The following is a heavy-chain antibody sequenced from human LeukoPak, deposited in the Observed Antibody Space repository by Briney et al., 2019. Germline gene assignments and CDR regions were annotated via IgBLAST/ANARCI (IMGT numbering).Heavy chain of an antibody. CDR1: GGSISSSSYY. V-gene: IGHV4-39*01. CDR3: ARAIAVAVPGDY. CDR2: IYYSGST. Sequence: SETLSLTCTVSGGSISSSSYYWGWIRQPPGKGLEWIGSIYYSGSTYYNPSLKSRVTISVDTSKNQFSLKLSSVTAADTAVYYCARAIAVAVPGDYWGQGTLVTVSS. J-gene: IGHJ4*02. D-gene: IGHD6-19*01.